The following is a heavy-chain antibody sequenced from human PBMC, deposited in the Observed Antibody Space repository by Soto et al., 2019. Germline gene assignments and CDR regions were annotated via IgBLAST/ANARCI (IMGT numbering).Heavy chain of an antibody. V-gene: IGHV4-30-2*01. J-gene: IGHJ4*02. Sequence: QLQLQESGSGLVKPSQTLSLTCAVSGGSISSGGYSWSWIRQQPGKGLEWIGYINHNGSTYYNPSLKSGVTISVDRSKNQFSLKLSAVTAADTAVYYCAAGGGLPRYSWGQGTLVTVSS. D-gene: IGHD5-12*01. CDR2: INHNGST. CDR1: GGSISSGGYS. CDR3: AAGGGLPRYS.